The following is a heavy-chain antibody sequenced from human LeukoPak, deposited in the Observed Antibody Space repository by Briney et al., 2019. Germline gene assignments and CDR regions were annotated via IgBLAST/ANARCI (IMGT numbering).Heavy chain of an antibody. CDR2: ISVYSGNT. J-gene: IGHJ4*02. Sequence: GASVKVSCKASGYTLTSYGISWVRQAPGQGREWMGWISVYSGNTNYAQKLQGRVTLTTDTSTSTAYMGLGSLRSDDTAVYYCARDADGVIDYWGQGTLVTVSS. D-gene: IGHD3-10*01. CDR1: GYTLTSYG. V-gene: IGHV1-18*01. CDR3: ARDADGVIDY.